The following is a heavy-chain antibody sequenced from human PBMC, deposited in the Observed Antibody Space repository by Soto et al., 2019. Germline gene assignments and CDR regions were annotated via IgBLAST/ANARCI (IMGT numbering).Heavy chain of an antibody. CDR1: GFTFSIYA. J-gene: IGHJ4*02. Sequence: EVQLLASGGGLVQPGGSLRLSCAAAGFTFSIYAMSWVRQAPGKGLEWVSAISGSGGSTYYADSVKGRFTISRDNSKNTLYLQMNSLRADDTAVYYCAKATRGGAATLIRDYWGQGTLVTVSS. CDR3: AKATRGGAATLIRDY. V-gene: IGHV3-23*01. D-gene: IGHD6-13*01. CDR2: ISGSGGST.